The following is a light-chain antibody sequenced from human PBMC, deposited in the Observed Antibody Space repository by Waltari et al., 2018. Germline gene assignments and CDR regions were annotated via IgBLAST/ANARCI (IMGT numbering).Light chain of an antibody. V-gene: IGKV4-1*01. CDR3: QQYYNIPWT. CDR2: WAS. Sequence: DIVMTQSPDSLAVSLGERATINCKSSQSVLYSSNNKNYLAWYQQKPGPPPKLLIYWASTRHSGVPARFSGSGSGTDFTLTISSLQAEDVAVYYCQQYYNIPWTFGQGTKVEIK. CDR1: QSVLYSSNNKNY. J-gene: IGKJ1*01.